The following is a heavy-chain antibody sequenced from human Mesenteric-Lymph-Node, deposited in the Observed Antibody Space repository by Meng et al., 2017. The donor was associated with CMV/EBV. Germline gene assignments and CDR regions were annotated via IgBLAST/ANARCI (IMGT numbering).Heavy chain of an antibody. CDR2: INHSGST. Sequence: SETLSLTCTVSGGSISSYYWSWIRQPPGKGLEWSGEINHSGSTNYNPSLKSRVTISVDTSKNQFSLKLSSVTAADTAVYYCARGLNPLQLLYVTSNWFDPWGQGTLVTVS. J-gene: IGHJ5*02. CDR1: GGSISSYY. CDR3: ARGLNPLQLLYVTSNWFDP. V-gene: IGHV4-34*01. D-gene: IGHD2-2*02.